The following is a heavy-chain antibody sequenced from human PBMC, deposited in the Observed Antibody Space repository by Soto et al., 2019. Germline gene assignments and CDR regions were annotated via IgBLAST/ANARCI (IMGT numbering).Heavy chain of an antibody. V-gene: IGHV1-3*01. CDR2: INAGNGNT. D-gene: IGHD3-10*01. Sequence: QVQLVQSGAEVKKPGASVKVSCKASGYTFTSYAMHWVRQAPGQRLEWMGWINAGNGNTKYSQKFQGRVTITRDTSASTAYMELSSLRSEDTAVYYCARDLLWFGELLYAYYYYGMGVWGQGTTVTVSS. CDR3: ARDLLWFGELLYAYYYYGMGV. J-gene: IGHJ6*02. CDR1: GYTFTSYA.